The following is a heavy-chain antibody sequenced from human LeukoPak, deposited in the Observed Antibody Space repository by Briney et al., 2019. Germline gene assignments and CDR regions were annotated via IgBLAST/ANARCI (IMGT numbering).Heavy chain of an antibody. J-gene: IGHJ4*02. V-gene: IGHV3-21*01. CDR3: ARDGTAEYSGFDY. Sequence: PGGSLRLSCAASGFTFSSYSMNWVRQAPGKGLEWVSSISSSSSYIYYADSVKGRFTISRDNAKNSLYLQMNSPRAEDTAVYYCARDGTAEYSGFDYWGQGTLVTVSS. D-gene: IGHD1-26*01. CDR1: GFTFSSYS. CDR2: ISSSSSYI.